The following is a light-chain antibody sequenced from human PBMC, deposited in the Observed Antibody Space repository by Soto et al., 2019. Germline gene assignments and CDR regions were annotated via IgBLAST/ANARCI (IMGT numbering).Light chain of an antibody. CDR1: SSDVGDYNY. CDR3: SSYAGSNNFV. V-gene: IGLV2-8*01. CDR2: DVS. Sequence: QSALTQPPSASGSPGQSVTISCTGTSSDVGDYNYVSWYQQHPGKAPKLMIYDVSNRPSGVPDRFSGSRSGNTASLTVSGLQAEDEADYYCSSYAGSNNFVFGGGTKLTVL. J-gene: IGLJ2*01.